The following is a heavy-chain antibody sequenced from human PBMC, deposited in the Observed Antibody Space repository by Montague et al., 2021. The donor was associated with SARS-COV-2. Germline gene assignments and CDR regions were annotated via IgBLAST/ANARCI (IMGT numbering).Heavy chain of an antibody. D-gene: IGHD3-22*01. CDR1: GFTFSSYS. CDR3: AKTPIVVVITGYFDY. Sequence: GSLRLSCAASGFTFSSYSMNWVRQAPGKGLEWVSSISSSSYIYYADSVKGRFTISRDNAKNSLYLLMNSLRAEDTAVYYCAKTPIVVVITGYFDYWGQGTLVTVSS. J-gene: IGHJ4*02. V-gene: IGHV3-21*04. CDR2: ISSSSYI.